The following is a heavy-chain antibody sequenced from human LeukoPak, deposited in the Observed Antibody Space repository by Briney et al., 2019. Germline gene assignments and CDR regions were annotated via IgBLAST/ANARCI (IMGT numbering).Heavy chain of an antibody. V-gene: IGHV3-7*05. CDR1: GFTFSSYW. J-gene: IGHJ1*01. Sequence: PGGSLRLSCAASGFTFSSYWMSWVRQAPGKGLEWVANIKQDGSEKYYVDSVKGRFTISRDNAKNSLYLQINSLRAEDTAVYYSSLEGSSWYRYFQHWGQGTLVTVSS. CDR2: IKQDGSEK. D-gene: IGHD6-13*01. CDR3: SLEGSSWYRYFQH.